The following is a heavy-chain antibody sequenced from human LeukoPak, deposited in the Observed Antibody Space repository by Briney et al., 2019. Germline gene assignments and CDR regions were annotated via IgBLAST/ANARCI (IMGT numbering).Heavy chain of an antibody. CDR2: ISGSGGTT. V-gene: IGHV3-23*01. J-gene: IGHJ6*03. Sequence: GGSLRLSCAASGFTFSNYAMSWVRQAPGKGLEWVSAISGSGGTTYYADSVKGRFTISRDNSKNTLYLQMNSLRAEDTAVYYCAKRGYGSGSYRPLYYMDVWGKGTTVTISS. CDR1: GFTFSNYA. CDR3: AKRGYGSGSYRPLYYMDV. D-gene: IGHD3-10*01.